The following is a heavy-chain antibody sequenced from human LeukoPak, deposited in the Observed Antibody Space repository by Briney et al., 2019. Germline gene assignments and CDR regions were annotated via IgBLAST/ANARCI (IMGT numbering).Heavy chain of an antibody. V-gene: IGHV3-30*14. CDR3: ATLTRGYCFDF. D-gene: IGHD5-12*01. Sequence: GGSLRLSCAASGFTFSSYAMSWVRQAPGKGLEWVAVISYDGSNKYYADSVKGRFTISRDSSKNTLYLQMKSLRAEDTAVYYCATLTRGYCFDFWGQGTLVTVSS. CDR2: ISYDGSNK. CDR1: GFTFSSYA. J-gene: IGHJ4*02.